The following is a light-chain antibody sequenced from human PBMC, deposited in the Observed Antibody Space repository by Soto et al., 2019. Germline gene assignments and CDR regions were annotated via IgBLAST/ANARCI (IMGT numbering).Light chain of an antibody. J-gene: IGKJ1*01. V-gene: IGKV3-15*01. CDR3: QQYNDWPRT. CDR1: QSISTN. Sequence: EIVMTQSPATLSVSPGERVTLSCRASQSISTNLAWYQQKPGQAPRLLIYGASTRATGIPARFSGSGSGTEFNVTISSLQSEDFAVYYCQQYNDWPRTFGHGTKVEI. CDR2: GAS.